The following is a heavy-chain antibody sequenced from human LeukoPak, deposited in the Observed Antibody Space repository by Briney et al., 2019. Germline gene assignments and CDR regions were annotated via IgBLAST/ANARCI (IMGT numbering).Heavy chain of an antibody. CDR2: ISGSGGST. D-gene: IGHD6-19*01. Sequence: PGGSLRLSCAASGFTFSSYAMSWVRQAPGKGLEWVSAISGSGGSTYYADSVKGRFTISRDNSKNTLYLQMNSLRAEDTAVYYCADGEQWPGDFDYWGQGTLVTVSS. J-gene: IGHJ4*02. CDR1: GFTFSSYA. V-gene: IGHV3-23*01. CDR3: ADGEQWPGDFDY.